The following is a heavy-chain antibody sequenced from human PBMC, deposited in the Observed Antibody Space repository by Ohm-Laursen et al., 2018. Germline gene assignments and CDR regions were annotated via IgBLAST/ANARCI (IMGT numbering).Heavy chain of an antibody. CDR3: ATTTMDTSGWFGNYFDS. V-gene: IGHV4-59*08. CDR2: IDYRGST. J-gene: IGHJ4*02. D-gene: IGHD6-19*01. Sequence: TLSLTCTVSSGSISSYYWSWIRQPPGQGLEWIGYIDYRGSTKYNPSLRSRVTMSIDTSRNQFSLKLSSVTAADTAVYYCATTTMDTSGWFGNYFDSWGQGTLVTVSS. CDR1: SGSISSYY.